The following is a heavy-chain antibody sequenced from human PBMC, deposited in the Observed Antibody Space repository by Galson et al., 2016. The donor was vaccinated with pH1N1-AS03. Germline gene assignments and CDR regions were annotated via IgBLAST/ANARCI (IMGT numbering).Heavy chain of an antibody. D-gene: IGHD2-21*01. Sequence: QHPGKGLEWIGYIHNSGDTFYNPSLKSRVSISLDTSKNQFSLKLTSVTAADTAVYYCARYFPPEFDPWGPGTLVTVSS. CDR3: ARYFPPEFDP. J-gene: IGHJ5*02. CDR2: IHNSGDT. V-gene: IGHV4-31*02.